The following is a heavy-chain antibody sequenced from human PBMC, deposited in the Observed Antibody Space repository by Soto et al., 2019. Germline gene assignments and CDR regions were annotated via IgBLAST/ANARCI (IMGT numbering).Heavy chain of an antibody. CDR1: GGSITSGDYY. D-gene: IGHD5-12*01. CDR3: ARVVEMATPGRSFDP. CDR2: IYYSGST. J-gene: IGHJ5*02. V-gene: IGHV4-30-4*02. Sequence: PSETLSLTCTVSGGSITSGDYYLICIRQPPGKGLEWIGYIYYSGSTYHNPSLKSRVTISVDTSKNQFSLKLSSVTAADTAVYYCARVVEMATPGRSFDPWGQGTLVTVSS.